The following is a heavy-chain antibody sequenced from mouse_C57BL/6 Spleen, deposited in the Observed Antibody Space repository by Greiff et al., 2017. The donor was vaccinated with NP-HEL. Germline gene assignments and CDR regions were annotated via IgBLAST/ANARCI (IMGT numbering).Heavy chain of an antibody. CDR3: ARAGSSLYYYARDY. J-gene: IGHJ4*01. V-gene: IGHV5-17*01. D-gene: IGHD1-1*01. CDR1: GFTFSDYG. Sequence: EVNVVESGGGLVKPGGSLKLSCAASGFTFSDYGMHWVRQAPEKGLEWVAYISSGSSTIYYADTVKGRFTISRDNAKNTLFLQMTSLRSEDTAMYYCARAGSSLYYYARDYWGQGTSVTVSS. CDR2: ISSGSSTI.